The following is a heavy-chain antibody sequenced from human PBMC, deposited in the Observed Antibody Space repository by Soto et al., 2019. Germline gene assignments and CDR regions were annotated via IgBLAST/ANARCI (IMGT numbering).Heavy chain of an antibody. Sequence: EVLMVESGGDLVQPGGSLRLSCSGSGFTFSSYWMNWVRQTPGKGLEWVANINEDGSDTYYMDSVKGRFTISRDNAKNSLYLQMNSLRAEDTAVYFCVGAHFGYWGQGTLVIVSS. V-gene: IGHV3-7*01. CDR3: VGAHFGY. CDR2: INEDGSDT. J-gene: IGHJ4*02. CDR1: GFTFSSYW. D-gene: IGHD1-26*01.